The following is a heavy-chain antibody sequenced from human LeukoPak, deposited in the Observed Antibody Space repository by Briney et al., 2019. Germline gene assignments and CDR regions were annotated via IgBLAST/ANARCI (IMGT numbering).Heavy chain of an antibody. D-gene: IGHD1-1*01. CDR2: ISAGGDGT. J-gene: IGHJ3*02. CDR3: AKSLLTTATGTGRAFDI. V-gene: IGHV3-23*01. CDR1: GFTFSSYG. Sequence: GRSRRLSCAASGFTFSSYGMHWVRQAPGKGLEWVSGISAGGDGTYHADPVKGRFTISRDNSKNTLYLQMNSLRAEDTAEYYCAKSLLTTATGTGRAFDIWGQGTMVTVSS.